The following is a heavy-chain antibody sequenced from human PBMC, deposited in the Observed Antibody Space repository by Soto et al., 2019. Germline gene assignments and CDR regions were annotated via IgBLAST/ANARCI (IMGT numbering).Heavy chain of an antibody. CDR3: ARAPLYSYANFDY. CDR2: INPKSGGT. V-gene: IGHV1-2*02. D-gene: IGHD5-18*01. CDR1: GYTFTDYY. J-gene: IGHJ4*02. Sequence: QVQLMQSGAEVKKPGASVKVSCTASGYTFTDYYMHWVRQAPGQGFEWMGWINPKSGGTSYAEKFQDRVTMTRDTSISTAYMELTSLRSDDTAVYYCARAPLYSYANFDYWGQGTLVTVSS.